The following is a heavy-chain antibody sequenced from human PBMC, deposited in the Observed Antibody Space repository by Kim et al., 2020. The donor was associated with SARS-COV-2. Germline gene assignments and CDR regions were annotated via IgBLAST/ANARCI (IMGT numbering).Heavy chain of an antibody. V-gene: IGHV4-59*08. J-gene: IGHJ3*02. Sequence: SETLSLTCTVSGGSISSYYWSWIRQPPGKGLEWIGYIYYSGSTNYNPSLKSRVTISVDTSKNQFSLKLSSVTAADTAVYYCARHVWRGPSAFDIWGQGTMVTVSS. CDR2: IYYSGST. D-gene: IGHD3-10*01. CDR1: GGSISSYY. CDR3: ARHVWRGPSAFDI.